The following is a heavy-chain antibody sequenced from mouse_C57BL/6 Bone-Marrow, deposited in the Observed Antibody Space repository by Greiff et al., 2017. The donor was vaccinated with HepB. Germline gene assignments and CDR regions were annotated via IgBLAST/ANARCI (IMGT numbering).Heavy chain of an antibody. D-gene: IGHD1-1*02. V-gene: IGHV5-4*01. CDR3: ARDYGHY. CDR2: ISDGGSYT. CDR1: GFTFSSYA. Sequence: EVMLVESGGGLVKPGGSLKLSCAASGFTFSSYAMSWVRQTPEKRLEWVATISDGGSYTYYPDNVKGRFTISRDNAKNNLYLQMSHLKSEDTAMYYCARDYGHYWGQGTNLTVSS. J-gene: IGHJ2*01.